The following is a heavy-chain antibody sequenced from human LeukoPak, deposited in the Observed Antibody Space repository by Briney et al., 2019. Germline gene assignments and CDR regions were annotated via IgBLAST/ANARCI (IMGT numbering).Heavy chain of an antibody. CDR3: AKGYSGYDWSLVDY. D-gene: IGHD5-12*01. CDR2: ISYDGSNK. Sequence: GGSLRLSCVASGFTFSSYGMHWVRQAPGKGLEWVAVISYDGSNKYNADSVKGRFTISRDNSKNTLYLQMNSLRAEDTAAYYCAKGYSGYDWSLVDYWGQGTLVTVSS. CDR1: GFTFSSYG. V-gene: IGHV3-30*18. J-gene: IGHJ4*02.